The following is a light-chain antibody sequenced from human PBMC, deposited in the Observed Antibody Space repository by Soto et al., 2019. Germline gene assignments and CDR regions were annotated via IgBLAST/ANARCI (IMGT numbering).Light chain of an antibody. V-gene: IGKV4-1*01. CDR1: QSLFDSSTNKNY. Sequence: DIVMTQYPDSLAVSLGERATVNCNSSQSLFDSSTNKNYLAWYQQKPGQPPKLLIYWASARESGVPDRFSGSGSGTHFTLTINTLQGEDVAVYYCQQYYSPLWTFGQGSKVEVK. CDR2: WAS. J-gene: IGKJ1*01. CDR3: QQYYSPLWT.